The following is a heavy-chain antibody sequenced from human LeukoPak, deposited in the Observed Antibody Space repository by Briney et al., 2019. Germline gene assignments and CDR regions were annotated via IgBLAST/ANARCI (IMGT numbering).Heavy chain of an antibody. J-gene: IGHJ5*02. V-gene: IGHV5-51*01. Sequence: GESLKISCKGSGYSFTSYWIGWVRQMPGKGLEWMGIIYPGDPDTRYSPSFQGQVTISADKSISTAYLQWSSLKASDTAMYYCARQQLQDYDWFDPWGQGTLVTVSS. CDR2: IYPGDPDT. CDR3: ARQQLQDYDWFDP. CDR1: GYSFTSYW. D-gene: IGHD2-2*01.